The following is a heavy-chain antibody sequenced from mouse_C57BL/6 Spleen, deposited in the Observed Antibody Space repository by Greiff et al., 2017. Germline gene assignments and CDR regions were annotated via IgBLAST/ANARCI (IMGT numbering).Heavy chain of an antibody. V-gene: IGHV1-4*01. CDR2: INPSSGYP. J-gene: IGHJ2*01. Sequence: QVQLQQSGAELARPGASVKMSCKASGYTFTSYTMHWVKQRPGQGLEWIGYINPSSGYPKYNQKFKDKATLTAEKSSSTAYMQLSSLTSEDSAVYYCARGVPQDYFDYWGQGTTLTVSS. CDR1: GYTFTSYT. CDR3: ARGVPQDYFDY. D-gene: IGHD2-14*01.